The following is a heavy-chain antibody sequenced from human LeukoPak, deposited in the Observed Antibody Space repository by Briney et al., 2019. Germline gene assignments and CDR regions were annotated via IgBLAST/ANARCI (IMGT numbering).Heavy chain of an antibody. CDR1: GYTFTSYA. CDR2: ISAYNGNT. D-gene: IGHD5-12*01. Sequence: ASVKVSCKASGYTFTSYAMNWVRQAPGQGLEWMGWISAYNGNTNYAQKLQGRVTMTTDTSTSTAYMELRSLRSDDTAVYYCAREYSGYDGTWFDPWGQGTLVTVSS. J-gene: IGHJ5*02. V-gene: IGHV1-18*01. CDR3: AREYSGYDGTWFDP.